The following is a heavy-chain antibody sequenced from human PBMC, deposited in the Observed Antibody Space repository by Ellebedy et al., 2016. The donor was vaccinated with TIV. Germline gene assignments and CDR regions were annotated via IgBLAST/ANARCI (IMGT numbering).Heavy chain of an antibody. Sequence: GGSLRLSCAASGFSFSSYWMAWVRQAPGKGLEWVANINQDGTEKYYVDSVKGRFTVSRDNAKNSLYLQMTSLRADDTGVYYCATDGSYGDYRTPRHAFVFWGQGTRVTVSS. V-gene: IGHV3-7*01. CDR3: ATDGSYGDYRTPRHAFVF. CDR1: GFSFSSYW. D-gene: IGHD4-17*01. CDR2: INQDGTEK. J-gene: IGHJ3*01.